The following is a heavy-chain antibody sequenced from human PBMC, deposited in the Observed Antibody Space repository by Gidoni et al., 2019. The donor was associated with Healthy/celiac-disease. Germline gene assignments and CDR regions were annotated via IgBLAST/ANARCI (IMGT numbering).Heavy chain of an antibody. CDR2: IWYDGSKK. Sequence: QVQLVESGGGVVTPGRYLRLSCAASVFTLIRYGMHWVRQAPGKGLEWVAFIWYDGSKKYYEDSVKGRFTISRDNYKNTLYLQMNSLRAEETAVYYCARDRRRGTFDYWGQGTMVTVSS. J-gene: IGHJ4*02. CDR1: VFTLIRYG. CDR3: ARDRRRGTFDY. V-gene: IGHV3-33*08.